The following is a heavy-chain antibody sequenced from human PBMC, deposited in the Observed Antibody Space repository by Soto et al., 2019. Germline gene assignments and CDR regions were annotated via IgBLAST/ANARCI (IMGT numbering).Heavy chain of an antibody. CDR1: GYPVTAYY. J-gene: IGHJ3*02. D-gene: IGHD3-3*01. Sequence: QLHLVQSGAVVKKPGASVTVSCSASGYPVTAYYMHWVRQAPGRGLEWMGGINPATGAAKYTQTLPGRVTMARDTSTSTVFMDLSGLTSGDTAVFYCARGGGVGVAGSAAFDMWGQGTLVTVSS. CDR3: ARGGGVGVAGSAAFDM. CDR2: INPATGAA. V-gene: IGHV1-2*02.